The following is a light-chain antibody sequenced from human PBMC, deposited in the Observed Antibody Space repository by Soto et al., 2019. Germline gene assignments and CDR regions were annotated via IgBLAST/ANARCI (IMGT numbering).Light chain of an antibody. CDR3: ASWDDRLGAVI. J-gene: IGLJ2*01. Sequence: LAQPPSASGTPGQRVTISCSGSSSNIGGTNYAYWYQQLPGAAPKLLMHSNNLRPSGVPERISGSKFGTAASLAISGLRSEDEAVYYCASWDDRLGAVIFGGGTKLTVL. CDR2: SNN. CDR1: SSNIGGTNY. V-gene: IGLV1-47*02.